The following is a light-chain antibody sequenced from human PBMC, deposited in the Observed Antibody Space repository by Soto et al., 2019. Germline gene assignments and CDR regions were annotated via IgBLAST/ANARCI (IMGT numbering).Light chain of an antibody. CDR1: QSLLHSNGYNY. CDR2: LGS. J-gene: IGKJ1*01. Sequence: DIVMTQSPLSLPVTPGEPASISCRSSQSLLHSNGYNYLDWYLQKPGQSPQLLIYLGSTRASGVPDRFIVSGSGTDFTIKISRVEADDVALYYCMQALQTPTFGQGTKVEIK. V-gene: IGKV2-28*01. CDR3: MQALQTPT.